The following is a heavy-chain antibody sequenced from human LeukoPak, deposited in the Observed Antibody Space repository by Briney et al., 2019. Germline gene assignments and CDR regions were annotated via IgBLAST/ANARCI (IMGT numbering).Heavy chain of an antibody. V-gene: IGHV3-74*01. J-gene: IGHJ3*02. CDR3: ARRISGPDDAFDI. Sequence: GSLRLSCAASGFTFRTYWMHWVRQAPGKGLVWVSRTNSDGSSTTYADSVKGRFTISRDNAKNTLYLQMNSLRAEDTAVYYCARRISGPDDAFDIWGQGTMVTVSS. CDR2: TNSDGSST. D-gene: IGHD2-15*01. CDR1: GFTFRTYW.